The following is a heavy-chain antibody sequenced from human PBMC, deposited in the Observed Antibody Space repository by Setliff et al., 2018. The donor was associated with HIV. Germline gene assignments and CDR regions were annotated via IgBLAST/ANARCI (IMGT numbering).Heavy chain of an antibody. CDR3: ARGELLAVFDFDH. V-gene: IGHV1-58*01. D-gene: IGHD1-26*01. CDR1: GFTFSSSA. Sequence: RASVKVSCKASGFTFSSSAVQWVRQARGQRLEWIGWIVVGSANTNYAQKFQERVTITRDMSTSTAYMELSSLRSEDTAVYFCARGELLAVFDFDHWGRGTQVTVSA. CDR2: IVVGSANT. J-gene: IGHJ4*01.